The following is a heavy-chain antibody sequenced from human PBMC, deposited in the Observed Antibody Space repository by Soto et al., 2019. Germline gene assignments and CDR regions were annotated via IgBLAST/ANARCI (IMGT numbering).Heavy chain of an antibody. J-gene: IGHJ4*02. V-gene: IGHV1-69*02. CDR1: GGTVSAYT. CDR2: NISILDIP. Sequence: QGQLVQSGAEVKKPASSVNVSCEASGGTVSAYTINWVRQAPGQGLEGMGRNISILDIPNYAQKFQGRQTIIADTSTSRTYMALRNLRSEDTATYYCASENGSAPRDYWSAGPLVPVS. D-gene: IGHD2-8*01. CDR3: ASENGSAPRDY.